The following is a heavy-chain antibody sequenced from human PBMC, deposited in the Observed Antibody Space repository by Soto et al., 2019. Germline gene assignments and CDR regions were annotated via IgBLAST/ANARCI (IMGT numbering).Heavy chain of an antibody. CDR1: GFTFSSYE. D-gene: IGHD3-16*02. CDR3: ARVSQSFIEYFQY. J-gene: IGHJ1*01. V-gene: IGHV3-48*03. Sequence: QPGGSLRLSCAASGFTFSSYEMIWVRQAPGKGLEWVSYISSSGTTIYYADSVKGRFTISRDNAKNSLYLQMNSLRAEDTAIYYCARVSQSFIEYFQYWGQGTLVTVSS. CDR2: ISSSGTTI.